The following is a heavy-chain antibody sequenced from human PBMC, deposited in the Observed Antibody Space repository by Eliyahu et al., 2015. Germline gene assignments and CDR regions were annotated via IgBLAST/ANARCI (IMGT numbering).Heavy chain of an antibody. D-gene: IGHD2/OR15-2a*01. CDR2: ISWNSGSI. J-gene: IGHJ6*02. CDR1: GFTFDAYA. V-gene: IGHV3-9*01. Sequence: EVQLVESGGGLVQPGRSLRLSCAASGFTFDAYAIPWVRQAPGKGLGWVSGISWNSGSIGYADSVKGRFTISRDNAKNSLYLQMNSLRAEDTALYYCAKDIPLSRPKRRISYYYYGMDVWGQGTTVTVSS. CDR3: AKDIPLSRPKRRISYYYYGMDV.